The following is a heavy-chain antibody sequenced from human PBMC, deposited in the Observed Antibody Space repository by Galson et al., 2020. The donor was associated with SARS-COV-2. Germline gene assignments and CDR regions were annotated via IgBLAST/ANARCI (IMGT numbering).Heavy chain of an antibody. J-gene: IGHJ4*02. V-gene: IGHV3-23*01. D-gene: IGHD3-22*01. Sequence: GESLKISCAASGFTFSSYAMSWVRQAPGKVLEWVSAISGSGGSTYYADSVKGRFTISRDNSKNTLYLQMNSLRAEDTAVYYCAKGDITMIVVLTYDYWGQGTLVTVSS. CDR3: AKGDITMIVVLTYDY. CDR2: ISGSGGST. CDR1: GFTFSSYA.